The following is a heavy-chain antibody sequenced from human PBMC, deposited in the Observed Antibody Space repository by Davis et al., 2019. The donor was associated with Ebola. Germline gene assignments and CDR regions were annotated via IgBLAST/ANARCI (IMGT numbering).Heavy chain of an antibody. D-gene: IGHD5-24*01. Sequence: SETLSLTCAVYGGSFSGYYWGWVRQSPGKGPEWIGSIYYSGDTYYNSSLKSRVTISVDTSKNQFSLKLISVTAADAAVYYCARHGHNHFYDYWGQGTLVTVSS. J-gene: IGHJ4*02. CDR2: IYYSGDT. CDR3: ARHGHNHFYDY. CDR1: GGSFSGYY. V-gene: IGHV4-39*01.